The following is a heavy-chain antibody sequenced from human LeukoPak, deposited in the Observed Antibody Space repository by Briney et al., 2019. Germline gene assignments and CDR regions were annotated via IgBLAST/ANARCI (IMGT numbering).Heavy chain of an antibody. CDR1: GFTFSRYS. J-gene: IGHJ4*02. CDR3: ARATRGGYDGYFDY. Sequence: GGSLRLSCAASGFTFSRYSVNWVRQAPGKGLEWVSSISSSSSYIYYADSVKGRFIISRDNARKSLYLQMNSLRAEDTAVYYCARATRGGYDGYFDYWGQGTLVTVSS. CDR2: ISSSSSYI. D-gene: IGHD5-12*01. V-gene: IGHV3-21*01.